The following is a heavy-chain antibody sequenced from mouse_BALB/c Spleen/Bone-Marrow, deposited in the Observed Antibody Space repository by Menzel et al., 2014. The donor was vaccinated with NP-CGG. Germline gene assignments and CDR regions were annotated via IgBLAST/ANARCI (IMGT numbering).Heavy chain of an antibody. CDR3: ARDVYRKDGYAMDY. CDR2: IWGDGRT. J-gene: IGHJ4*01. D-gene: IGHD2-14*01. V-gene: IGHV2-6-7*01. Sequence: VMLVESGPGLVSPSQSLSIPCTVSGFSLTGYGVNWVRQPPGKGLEWLGMIWGDGRTDYNSALKSRLSISKDNSKSXVFLKMNRLQNDDTARDNCARDVYRKDGYAMDYWDQGTSVTVSS. CDR1: GFSLTGYG.